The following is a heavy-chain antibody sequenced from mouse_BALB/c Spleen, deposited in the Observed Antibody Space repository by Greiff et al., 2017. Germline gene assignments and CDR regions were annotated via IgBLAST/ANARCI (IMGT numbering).Heavy chain of an antibody. D-gene: IGHD2-3*01. CDR1: GYAFTNYL. J-gene: IGHJ2*01. Sequence: QVQLKESGAELVRPGTSVKVSCKASGYAFTNYLIEWVKQRPGQGLEWIGVINPGSGGTNYNEKFKGKATLTADKSSSTAYMQLSSLTSDDSAVYFCARGDYDGYFLDYWGQGTTLTVSS. V-gene: IGHV1-54*01. CDR2: INPGSGGT. CDR3: ARGDYDGYFLDY.